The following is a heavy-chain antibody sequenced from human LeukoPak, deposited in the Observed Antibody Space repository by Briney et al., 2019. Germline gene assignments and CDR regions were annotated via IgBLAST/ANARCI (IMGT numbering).Heavy chain of an antibody. V-gene: IGHV3-64*01. CDR1: GFTFSSYA. D-gene: IGHD6-13*01. J-gene: IGHJ4*02. CDR3: ARAMQQLASFDY. Sequence: GGSLRLSCAASGFTFSSYAMHWVRQAPGKGLEYVSAISSNGGSTYYANSVKGRFTISSDNTKNTLYLQMGSLRAEDMAVYYCARAMQQLASFDYWGQGTLVTVSS. CDR2: ISSNGGST.